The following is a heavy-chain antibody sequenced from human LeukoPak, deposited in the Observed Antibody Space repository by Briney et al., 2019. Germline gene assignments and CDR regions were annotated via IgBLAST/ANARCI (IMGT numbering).Heavy chain of an antibody. CDR3: ARDGALTVGSFDI. J-gene: IGHJ3*02. CDR2: IKEDGSLR. CDR1: GFTFSSTW. V-gene: IGHV3-7*04. Sequence: GRSLRLSCAASGFTFSSTWMTWVRQAPGKGLEWVANIKEDGSLRDYVDSVKGRFTIFRDNAKNSLYLQMNSLRHEDTAVYYCARDGALTVGSFDIWGQGTMVTVSS. D-gene: IGHD1-26*01.